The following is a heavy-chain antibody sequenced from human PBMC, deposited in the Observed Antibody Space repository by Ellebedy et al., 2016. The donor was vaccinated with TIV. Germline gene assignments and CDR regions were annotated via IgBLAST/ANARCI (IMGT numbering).Heavy chain of an antibody. Sequence: ASVKVSCKVSGYTFTSYGITWVRQAPGQGLEWMGRINPNTGSTNYAQKFQGRVTMTRDTSISTAYMELSRLRSDDTVVYYCAREITRGSSGQYFDYWGQGTLITVSS. CDR3: AREITRGSSGQYFDY. D-gene: IGHD6-19*01. J-gene: IGHJ4*02. CDR1: GYTFTSYG. CDR2: INPNTGST. V-gene: IGHV1-2*05.